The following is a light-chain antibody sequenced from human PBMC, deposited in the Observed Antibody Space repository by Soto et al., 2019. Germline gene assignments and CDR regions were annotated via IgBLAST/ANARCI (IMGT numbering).Light chain of an antibody. J-gene: IGKJ5*01. Sequence: AIQLTQSPSSLSASVGDRVTITCRASQDIRGALAWYQQKPGQPPKLLIFDVSSLHSGVPSRFSGSGSGTDFTLTISSLQAEDFATYYCHQFNTHPIAFGQGTRLEIK. CDR2: DVS. V-gene: IGKV1-13*02. CDR1: QDIRGA. CDR3: HQFNTHPIA.